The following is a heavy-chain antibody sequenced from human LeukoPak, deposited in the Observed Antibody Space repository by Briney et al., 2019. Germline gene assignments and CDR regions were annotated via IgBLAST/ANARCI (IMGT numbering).Heavy chain of an antibody. V-gene: IGHV4-39*01. CDR2: IYHSGST. J-gene: IGHJ4*02. D-gene: IGHD3-16*02. CDR3: ARRTFGGVIAY. Sequence: SETLSLTCTVSGGSISSSSYYWGWIRQPPGKGLEWIGSIYHSGSTYYNPSLKSRVTISVDASKNQFSLKLSSVTAADTAVYYCARRTFGGVIAYWGQGTLVTVSS. CDR1: GGSISSSSYY.